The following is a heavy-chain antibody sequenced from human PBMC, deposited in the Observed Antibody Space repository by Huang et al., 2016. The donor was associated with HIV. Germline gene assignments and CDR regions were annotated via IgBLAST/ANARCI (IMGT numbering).Heavy chain of an antibody. CDR1: GGTFSNYA. V-gene: IGHV1-69*13. CDR3: ARQLYDNTGYLMGARLHD. Sequence: QVQLVQSGAEVKKVGSSVKVSCTASGGTFSNYAISWVRLAPGHGLEWMGGIIPSFGTANFAQKFQGRVTSTADGSTSTAYLELSSLRSEDTAVYFCARQLYDNTGYLMGARLHDWGQGTLVTVSS. D-gene: IGHD3-22*01. J-gene: IGHJ4*02. CDR2: IIPSFGTA.